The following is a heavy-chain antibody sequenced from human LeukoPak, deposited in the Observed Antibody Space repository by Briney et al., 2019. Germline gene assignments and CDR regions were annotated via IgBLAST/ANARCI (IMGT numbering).Heavy chain of an antibody. V-gene: IGHV3-7*01. CDR2: IKPDGSET. Sequence: GGSLRLSCAASGFTVSSNYMSWVRQAPGKGLEWVANIKPDGSETHYVDSARGRFTLSRDNAKNSLFLQMDTLRAGDTAVYYCATLSYFYGMVFWGQGTTVTVSS. CDR1: GFTVSSNY. CDR3: ATLSYFYGMVF. J-gene: IGHJ6*02.